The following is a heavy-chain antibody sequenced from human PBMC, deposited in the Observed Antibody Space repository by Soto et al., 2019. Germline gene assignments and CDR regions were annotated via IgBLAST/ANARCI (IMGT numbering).Heavy chain of an antibody. CDR3: AKTGGWGRGDFDY. J-gene: IGHJ4*02. D-gene: IGHD2-15*01. CDR2: ISWNSGSI. V-gene: IGHV3-9*01. Sequence: GGSLRLSCAASGFTFDDYAMHWVRQAPGKGLEWVSGISWNSGSIGYADSVKGRFTISRDNAKNSLYLQMNSLRAEDTALYYCAKTGGWGRGDFDYWGQGTLVTVSS. CDR1: GFTFDDYA.